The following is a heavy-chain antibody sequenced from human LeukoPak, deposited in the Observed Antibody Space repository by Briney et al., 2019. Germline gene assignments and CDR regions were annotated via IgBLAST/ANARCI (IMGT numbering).Heavy chain of an antibody. CDR2: IKQDGSNK. CDR3: AREEDSRTDAFDI. D-gene: IGHD3/OR15-3a*01. CDR1: GFTFSSYW. Sequence: GGSLRLSCAASGFTFSSYWMSWVRQAPGKGLEWVANIKQDGSNKYYADSVKGRFTISRDNSKNTLYLQMNSLRAEDTAVYYCAREEDSRTDAFDIWGQGTMITVSS. J-gene: IGHJ3*02. V-gene: IGHV3-7*01.